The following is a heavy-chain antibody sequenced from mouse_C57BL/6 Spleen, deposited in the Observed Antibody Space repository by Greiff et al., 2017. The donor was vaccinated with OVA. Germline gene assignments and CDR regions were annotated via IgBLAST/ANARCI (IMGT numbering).Heavy chain of an antibody. CDR3: ARPSLYYGSSYWYFDV. V-gene: IGHV1-69*01. CDR2: IDPSDSYT. Sequence: VKLQQPGAELVMPGASVKLSCKASGYTFTSYWMHWVKQRPGQGLEWIGEIDPSDSYTNYNQKFKGKSTLTVDKSSSTAYMQLSSLTSEDSAVYYCARPSLYYGSSYWYFDVWGTGTTVTVSS. D-gene: IGHD1-1*01. J-gene: IGHJ1*03. CDR1: GYTFTSYW.